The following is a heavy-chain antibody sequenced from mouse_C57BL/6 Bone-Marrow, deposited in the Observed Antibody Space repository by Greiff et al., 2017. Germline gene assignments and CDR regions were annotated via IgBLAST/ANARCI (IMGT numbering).Heavy chain of an antibody. J-gene: IGHJ2*01. Sequence: VQLQQSGPELVKPGASVKISCKASGYTFTDYYMNWVKQSPGKSLEWIGNINPNNGDTSYNQKFKGKATLTVDKSSSTAYMQLRSLTSEDSAGDNCARCTSLRLDYWGQGTTLTVSS. CDR2: INPNNGDT. CDR1: GYTFTDYY. V-gene: IGHV1-26*01. CDR3: ARCTSLRLDY.